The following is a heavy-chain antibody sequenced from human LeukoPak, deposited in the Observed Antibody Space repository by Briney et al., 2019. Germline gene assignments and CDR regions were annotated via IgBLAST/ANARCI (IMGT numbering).Heavy chain of an antibody. CDR1: GFTFNDYY. J-gene: IGHJ4*02. Sequence: GGSLRLSCAASGFTFNDYYMSWIRQAPGKGLEWLSYINIGGTNTHYADSVKGRFTISRDNSKNTLYLQMNSLRDADTAVYYCARDRVRSVVVPAAPQDYWGQGTLVTVSS. D-gene: IGHD2-2*01. CDR3: ARDRVRSVVVPAAPQDY. V-gene: IGHV3-11*06. CDR2: INIGGTNT.